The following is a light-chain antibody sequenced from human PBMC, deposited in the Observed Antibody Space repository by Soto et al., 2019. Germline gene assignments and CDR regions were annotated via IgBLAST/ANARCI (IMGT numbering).Light chain of an antibody. Sequence: EIVLTQSPATLSLSPGERATLSCRASQSVSGYLAWYQQKPGQAPRLLIYDASSRPTGIPARFSGSGSGTDFTLTISSLEPEDFAVYYCHQRSSWPLTFGGGTKVEIK. J-gene: IGKJ4*01. V-gene: IGKV3-11*01. CDR2: DAS. CDR1: QSVSGY. CDR3: HQRSSWPLT.